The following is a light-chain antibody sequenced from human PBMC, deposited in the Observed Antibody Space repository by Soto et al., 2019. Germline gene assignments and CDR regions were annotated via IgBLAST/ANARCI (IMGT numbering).Light chain of an antibody. CDR1: SSDVGGYKH. CDR2: EVS. CDR3: NSQRSSGTRV. Sequence: QSALTQPACVSGSPGQSITISCTGTSSDVGGYKHFSWYQHHPGKAPKHMIYEVSNRPSGVSNRFSGSKSGYTASLTLSGLQAEDEADYYCNSQRSSGTRVFGTGTKLTVL. V-gene: IGLV2-14*01. J-gene: IGLJ1*01.